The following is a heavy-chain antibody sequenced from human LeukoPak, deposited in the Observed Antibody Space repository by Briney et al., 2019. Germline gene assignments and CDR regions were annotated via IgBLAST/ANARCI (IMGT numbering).Heavy chain of an antibody. D-gene: IGHD4-17*01. J-gene: IGHJ6*02. V-gene: IGHV4-34*01. Sequence: SETLSLTCAVYGGSFSGYYWSWIRQPPGKGLEWIGEINHSGSTNYNPSLKSRVTISVDTSKNQFSLKLSSVTAADTAVYYCARALYGDYPYYYYGMDVWGQGTTVTVSS. CDR3: ARALYGDYPYYYYGMDV. CDR2: INHSGST. CDR1: GGSFSGYY.